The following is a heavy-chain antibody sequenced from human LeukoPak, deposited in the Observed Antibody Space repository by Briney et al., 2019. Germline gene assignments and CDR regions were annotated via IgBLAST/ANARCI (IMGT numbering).Heavy chain of an antibody. D-gene: IGHD4-11*01. V-gene: IGHV4-38-2*01. J-gene: IGHJ4*02. CDR3: ARRYSNYFFDY. Sequence: LTCAVAGYSISSGYYWAWIRPPPGKGLEWIGNIYHSGSTYYNPSLKSRVTISVDTSKNQFSLKLSSVTAADTAVYYCARRYSNYFFDYWGQGTLVTVSS. CDR1: GYSISSGYY. CDR2: IYHSGST.